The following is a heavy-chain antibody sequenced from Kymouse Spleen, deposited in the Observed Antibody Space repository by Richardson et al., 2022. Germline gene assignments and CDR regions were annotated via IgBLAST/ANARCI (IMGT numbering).Heavy chain of an antibody. J-gene: IGHJ5*02. CDR2: INHSGST. Sequence: QVQLQQWGAGLLKPSETLSLTCAVYGGSFSGYYWSWIRQPPGKGLEWIGEINHSGSTNYNPSLKSRVTISVDTSKNQFSLKLSSVTAADTAVYYCARGLGIAVAGTGWFDPWGQGTLVTVSS. CDR1: GGSFSGYY. V-gene: IGHV4-34*01. CDR3: ARGLGIAVAGTGWFDP. D-gene: IGHD6-19*01.